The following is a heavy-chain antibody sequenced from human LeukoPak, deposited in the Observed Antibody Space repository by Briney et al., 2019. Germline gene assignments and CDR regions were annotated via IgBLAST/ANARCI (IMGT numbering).Heavy chain of an antibody. CDR2: IKEDGSEK. CDR3: ARDLFSEGSDYGDYLAAFDI. J-gene: IGHJ3*02. D-gene: IGHD4-17*01. CDR1: GVTFSSNW. Sequence: GGSLRLSCAASGVTFSSNWMSWGRQAPGKGLEWVANIKEDGSEKYYVDSVKGGFTISRDNAKNSLYLQMNSRRAEDTAVYYCARDLFSEGSDYGDYLAAFDIWGQGTMVTVSS. V-gene: IGHV3-7*01.